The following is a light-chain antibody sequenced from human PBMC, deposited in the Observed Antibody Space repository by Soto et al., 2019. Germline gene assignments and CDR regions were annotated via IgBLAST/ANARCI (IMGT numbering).Light chain of an antibody. J-gene: IGLJ2*01. V-gene: IGLV8-61*01. Sequence: QAVVTQEPSFSVSPGGTVTLTCGLSSGSVSTSYYPRWYQQTPGQAPRTLIYSTNTRSSGVPDRFSGSILGNKAALTITGAQADDESDYYCVLYMGSGIVVFVGGTKLTVL. CDR3: VLYMGSGIVV. CDR2: STN. CDR1: SGSVSTSYY.